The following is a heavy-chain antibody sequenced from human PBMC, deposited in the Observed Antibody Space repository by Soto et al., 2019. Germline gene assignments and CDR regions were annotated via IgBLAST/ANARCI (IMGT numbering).Heavy chain of an antibody. D-gene: IGHD6-19*01. CDR1: GFTFSSYA. V-gene: IGHV3-30-3*01. CDR2: ISYDGSNK. CDR3: ARDSFPMQWLAILDY. Sequence: PGGSLRLSCAASGFTFSSYAMHWVRQAPGKGLEWVAVISYDGSNKYYADSVKGRFTISRDNSKNTLYLQMNSLRAEDTAVYYCARDSFPMQWLAILDYRGQGTLVTVSS. J-gene: IGHJ4*02.